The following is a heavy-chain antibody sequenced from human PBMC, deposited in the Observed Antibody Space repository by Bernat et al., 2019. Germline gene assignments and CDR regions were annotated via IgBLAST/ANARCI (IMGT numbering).Heavy chain of an antibody. V-gene: IGHV4-39*01. CDR2: IYYSGST. J-gene: IGHJ4*02. Sequence: QLQLQESGPGLVKPSETLSLTCTVSGGSISSSSYYWGWICQPPGKGLEWIGSIYYSGSTYYNPSLKSRVTISVDTSKNQFSLKLSSVTAADTAVYYCARPSGYYYGAIDYWGQGTLVTVSS. CDR1: GGSISSSSYY. D-gene: IGHD3-22*01. CDR3: ARPSGYYYGAIDY.